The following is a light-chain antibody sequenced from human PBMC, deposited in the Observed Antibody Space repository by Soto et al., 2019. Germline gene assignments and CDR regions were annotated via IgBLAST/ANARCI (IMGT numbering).Light chain of an antibody. CDR3: QQYKNWPPLT. CDR1: QSVGSA. CDR2: GAS. V-gene: IGKV3-15*01. Sequence: EIVMTQSPATLSVSPGETATLSCRASQSVGSAVAWYQHKPGQAPRLLIVGASIRPTGVPGRFSGGGSGTEFTPTISSLQSEDFAVYYCQQYKNWPPLTFGGGTTVEIK. J-gene: IGKJ4*01.